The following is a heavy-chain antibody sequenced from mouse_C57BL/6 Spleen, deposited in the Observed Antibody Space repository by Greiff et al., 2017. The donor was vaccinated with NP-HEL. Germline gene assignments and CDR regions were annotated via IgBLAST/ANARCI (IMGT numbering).Heavy chain of an antibody. D-gene: IGHD1-1*01. CDR2: ISYDGSN. Sequence: EVQLQESGPGLVKPSQSLSLPCSVTGYSITSGYYWNWIRQFPGNKLEWMGYISYDGSNNYNPSLKNRISITRDTSKNQFFLKLNSVTTEDTATYYCARSGSSSAWFAYWGQGTLVTVSA. CDR1: GYSITSGYY. CDR3: ARSGSSSAWFAY. V-gene: IGHV3-6*01. J-gene: IGHJ3*01.